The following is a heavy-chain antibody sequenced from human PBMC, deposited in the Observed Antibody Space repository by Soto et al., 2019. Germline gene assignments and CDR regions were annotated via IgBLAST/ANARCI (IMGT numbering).Heavy chain of an antibody. Sequence: PGGSMRLSCAASGFTFSSYWMSWVRQAPGKGLEWVANIKQDGSEKYYVDSVKGRFTISRDNAKNSLYLQMNSLRAEDMAVYYCARDLEFLVPYYYYGMDVWGQGTTVTVSS. CDR1: GFTFSSYW. CDR3: ARDLEFLVPYYYYGMDV. D-gene: IGHD3-3*02. V-gene: IGHV3-7*05. J-gene: IGHJ6*02. CDR2: IKQDGSEK.